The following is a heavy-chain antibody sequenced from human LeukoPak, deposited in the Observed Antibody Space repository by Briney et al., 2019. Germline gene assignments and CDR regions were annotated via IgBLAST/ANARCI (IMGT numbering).Heavy chain of an antibody. Sequence: GGSLRLSCAASGFTFSRYWMHWVRQAPGKGLVWVSRINSDGSTTTYADSVKSRFTISRDNAKNTLYLQMNSLRAEDTAVYYCARVYCSGGSCYYFDYWGQGTLVTVSS. J-gene: IGHJ4*02. D-gene: IGHD2-15*01. CDR2: INSDGSTT. CDR1: GFTFSRYW. CDR3: ARVYCSGGSCYYFDY. V-gene: IGHV3-74*01.